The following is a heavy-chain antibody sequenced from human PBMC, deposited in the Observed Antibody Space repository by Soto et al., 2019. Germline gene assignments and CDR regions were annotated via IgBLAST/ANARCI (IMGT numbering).Heavy chain of an antibody. CDR3: TRGDILTGSRNWFDP. Sequence: SETLSLTCAVYGGSFSDYYWSWIRQPPGKGLEWIGEINHRGSTNYNPSIKSRVTISVDRTKNQFSLKLRSVTAADTAVYYCTRGDILTGSRNWFDPWGQGILVTVSS. CDR2: INHRGST. V-gene: IGHV4-34*01. CDR1: GGSFSDYY. D-gene: IGHD3-9*01. J-gene: IGHJ5*02.